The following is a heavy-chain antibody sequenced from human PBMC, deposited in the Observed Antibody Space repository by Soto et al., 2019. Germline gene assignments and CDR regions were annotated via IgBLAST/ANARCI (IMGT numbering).Heavy chain of an antibody. CDR1: RYIFTNYG. CDR2: ITTYNGNT. CDR3: ARALTGYGMDV. J-gene: IGHJ6*02. V-gene: IGHV1-18*01. Sequence: QVQLVQSGVEVREPGASVKVSCKAVRYIFTNYGVSWVRQAPGQGLEWMGWITTYNGNTEYAQKFQGRVTMTTDASTITAYMELGSRRSDDTAIYYCARALTGYGMDVWGQGTTVTVSS.